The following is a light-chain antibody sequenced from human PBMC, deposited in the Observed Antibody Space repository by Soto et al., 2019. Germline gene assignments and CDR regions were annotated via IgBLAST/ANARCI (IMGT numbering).Light chain of an antibody. CDR2: RNS. J-gene: IGLJ1*01. CDR3: AAWDDNLSGLYV. CDR1: ASTIGRNY. V-gene: IGLV1-47*01. Sequence: QSVLTQSPSVSGTPGQRVTISCSGSASTIGRNYVYWYQQLPGTAPKLLIYRNSQRPSGVPDRFSGSKSGTSASLAISGLRSEDEADYYCAAWDDNLSGLYVFGAGNKVTVL.